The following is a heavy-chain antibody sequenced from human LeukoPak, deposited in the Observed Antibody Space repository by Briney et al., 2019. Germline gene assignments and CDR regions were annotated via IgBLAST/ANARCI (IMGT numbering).Heavy chain of an antibody. J-gene: IGHJ4*02. CDR2: IYYSGST. V-gene: IGHV4-30-4*02. Sequence: PSETLSLTCTVSGGSISSGDYYWSWIRQPPGKGLEWIGYIYYSGSTYYNPSLKSRVTISVDTSKNQFSLKLSSVTAADTAVYYCASQRGDGYNYGPPGAIDYWGQGTLVTVSS. D-gene: IGHD5-24*01. CDR1: GGSISSGDYY. CDR3: ASQRGDGYNYGPPGAIDY.